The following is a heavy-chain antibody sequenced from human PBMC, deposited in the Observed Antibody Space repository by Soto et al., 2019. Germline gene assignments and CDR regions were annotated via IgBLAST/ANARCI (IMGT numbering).Heavy chain of an antibody. J-gene: IGHJ5*02. CDR2: ISYDGSNK. V-gene: IGHV3-30-3*01. CDR1: GFTFSSYA. Sequence: TGGSLRLSCAASGFTFSSYAMHWVRQAPVKGLEWLPVISYDGSNKYYADSVKGRFTISRDNSKNTLYLQMNSLRAEDTAVYYSARDRYCSGGSCLNWFDPWGQGTLVTVS. D-gene: IGHD2-15*01. CDR3: ARDRYCSGGSCLNWFDP.